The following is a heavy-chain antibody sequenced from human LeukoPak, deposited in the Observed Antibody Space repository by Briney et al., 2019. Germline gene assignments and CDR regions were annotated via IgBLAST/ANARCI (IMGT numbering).Heavy chain of an antibody. D-gene: IGHD2-2*01. CDR3: ARVLVGVVVPAAIGAFDI. CDR2: ISYDGASK. CDR1: GFTFSNYG. J-gene: IGHJ3*02. V-gene: IGHV3-30*03. Sequence: GGSLRLSCAASGFTFSNYGINWVRQAPGKGLEWVAVISYDGASKYYADSVKGRFTISRDNAKNSLYLQMNSLRAEDTAVYYCARVLVGVVVPAAIGAFDIWGQGTMVTVSS.